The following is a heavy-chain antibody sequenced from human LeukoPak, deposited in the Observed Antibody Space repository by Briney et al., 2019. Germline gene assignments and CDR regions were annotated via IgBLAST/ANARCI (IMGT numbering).Heavy chain of an antibody. CDR3: ARTPAWLPDDPGAFDY. Sequence: SVKVSCKASGGTFSSYAISWVRQAPGQGLEWMGGIIPIFGTANYAQKFQGRVTITADESTSTAYMELSSLRSGDTAVYYCARTPAWLPDDPGAFDYWGQGTLVTVSS. CDR1: GGTFSSYA. V-gene: IGHV1-69*13. J-gene: IGHJ4*02. CDR2: IIPIFGTA. D-gene: IGHD5-12*01.